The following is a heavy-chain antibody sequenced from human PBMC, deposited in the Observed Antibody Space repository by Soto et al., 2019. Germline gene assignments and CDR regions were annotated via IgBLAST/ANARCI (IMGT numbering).Heavy chain of an antibody. J-gene: IGHJ4*02. CDR1: GGSISSYY. D-gene: IGHD2-15*01. Sequence: PSETLSLTCTVSGGSISSYYWSWIRQPPGKGLEWIGYIYYSGSTNYNPSLKSRVTISVDTSKNQFSLKLSSVTAADTAVYSCARDYSPPFQGGYFDYWGQGTLVTVTS. V-gene: IGHV4-59*01. CDR3: ARDYSPPFQGGYFDY. CDR2: IYYSGST.